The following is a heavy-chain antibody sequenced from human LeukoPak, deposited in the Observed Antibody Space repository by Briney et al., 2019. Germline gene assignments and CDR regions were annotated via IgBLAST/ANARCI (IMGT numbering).Heavy chain of an antibody. Sequence: ASVKVSCKASGGTFISYAISWVRQAPGQGLEWMGRIIPILGIANYAQKFQGRVTITADKSTSTAYMELSSLRSEDTAVYYCARGKGRAAAVDYWGQGTLVTVSS. J-gene: IGHJ4*02. V-gene: IGHV1-69*04. CDR3: ARGKGRAAAVDY. CDR1: GGTFISYA. CDR2: IIPILGIA. D-gene: IGHD6-13*01.